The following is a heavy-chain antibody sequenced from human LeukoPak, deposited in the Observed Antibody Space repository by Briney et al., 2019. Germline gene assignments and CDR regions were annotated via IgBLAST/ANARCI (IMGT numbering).Heavy chain of an antibody. D-gene: IGHD1-1*01. Sequence: GGSLRLSCAASGFTLSLSWMHWVRQAPGKGLEWVSSINYDARSRTYADSMKGRLTISRDNAKNTLFLQMNSLRVEDTAIYSCVRGAGPGTPFDWGQGILVTVPS. CDR3: VRGAGPGTPFD. CDR2: INYDARSR. CDR1: GFTLSLSW. J-gene: IGHJ1*01. V-gene: IGHV3-74*01.